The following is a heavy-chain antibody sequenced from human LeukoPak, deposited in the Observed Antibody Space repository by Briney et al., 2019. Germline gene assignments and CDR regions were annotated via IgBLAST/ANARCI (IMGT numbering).Heavy chain of an antibody. CDR2: IYTSGST. V-gene: IGHV4-4*07. CDR3: PKEDIVVVPPATNY. D-gene: IGHD2-2*01. J-gene: IGHJ4*02. Sequence: PSETLSLTCTVSGGSISSYYWSWIRQPAGKGLEWIGRIYTSGSTNYNPSLKSRVTMSVDTSKNQFSLKLSSVTAADTAVYYCPKEDIVVVPPATNYCGQGTLVTVSS. CDR1: GGSISSYY.